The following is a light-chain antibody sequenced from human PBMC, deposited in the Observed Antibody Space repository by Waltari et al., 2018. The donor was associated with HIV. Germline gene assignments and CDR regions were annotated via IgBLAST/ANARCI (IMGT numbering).Light chain of an antibody. V-gene: IGKV3-20*01. CDR1: QSVSSSY. Sequence: QSPGTLSLSPGERATLSCRASQSVSSSYLAWYQQKPGQAPRLLIYGASSRATGIPDRFSGSGSGTDFTLTISRLEPEDFAVFYCQQYGTSPRTFGQGTKVEIK. CDR3: QQYGTSPRT. CDR2: GAS. J-gene: IGKJ1*01.